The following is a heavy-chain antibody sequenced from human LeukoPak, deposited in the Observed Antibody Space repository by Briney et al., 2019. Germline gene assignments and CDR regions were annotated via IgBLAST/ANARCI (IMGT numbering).Heavy chain of an antibody. CDR2: ISSSSSYI. D-gene: IGHD3-9*01. Sequence: PGGSLRLSCAASGFTFSSYSMNWVRQAPGKGLEWVSSISSSSSYIYYADSVKGRFTISRDNAKNSLYLQMNSLRAEDTAVYYCARDGDPIDYDILTGYSAFDIWGRGTMVTVSS. J-gene: IGHJ3*02. CDR1: GFTFSSYS. CDR3: ARDGDPIDYDILTGYSAFDI. V-gene: IGHV3-21*01.